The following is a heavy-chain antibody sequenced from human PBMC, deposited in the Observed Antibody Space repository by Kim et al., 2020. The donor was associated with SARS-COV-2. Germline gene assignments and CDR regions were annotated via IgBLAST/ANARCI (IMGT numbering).Heavy chain of an antibody. D-gene: IGHD2-2*01. CDR2: IGTAGDT. V-gene: IGHV3-13*01. Sequence: GGSLRLSCAASGFTFSSYDMHWVRQATGKGLEWVSAIGTAGDTYYPGSVKGRFTISRENAKNSLYLQMNSLRAGDTAVYYCARVRHWGSQGYCSSTSCYGCSGGYHSAFPSASLFDYWGQRTLVTVSS. J-gene: IGHJ4*02. CDR1: GFTFSSYD. CDR3: ARVRHWGSQGYCSSTSCYGCSGGYHSAFPSASLFDY.